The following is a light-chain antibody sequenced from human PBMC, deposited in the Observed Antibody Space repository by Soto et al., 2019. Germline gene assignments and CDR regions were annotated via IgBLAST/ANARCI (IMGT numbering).Light chain of an antibody. J-gene: IGLJ2*01. CDR3: CSYAGSTTRVQ. CDR1: SSDVGGYNY. CDR2: EVS. Sequence: QSVLTQPPSASGSPGQSVTISCTGTSSDVGGYNYVSWYQQHPGKAPKLMIYEVSYRPSGVSDRFSGSKSGNTASLTISGLQAEDEADYYCCSYAGSTTRVQFGGGTKLTVL. V-gene: IGLV2-8*01.